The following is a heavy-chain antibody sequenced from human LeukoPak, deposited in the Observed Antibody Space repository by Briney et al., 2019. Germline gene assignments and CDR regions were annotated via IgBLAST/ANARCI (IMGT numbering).Heavy chain of an antibody. CDR3: VRSRAASLGYFDF. Sequence: GGSLRLSCAVSGFSFDDYALHWVRQVPGKGLEWVAFSSWIEGHTDYLDSVKGRFTISRDNSKNSLSLQMNSLRAEDRALYYCVRSRAASLGYFDFWGQGTLVTVSS. V-gene: IGHV3-43D*03. J-gene: IGHJ4*02. CDR2: SSWIEGHT. D-gene: IGHD1-26*01. CDR1: GFSFDDYA.